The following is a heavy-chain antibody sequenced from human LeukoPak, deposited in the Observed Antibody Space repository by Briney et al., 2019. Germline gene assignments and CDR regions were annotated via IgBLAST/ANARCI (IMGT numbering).Heavy chain of an antibody. J-gene: IGHJ6*02. CDR2: IGGSGGRT. D-gene: IGHD6-19*01. V-gene: IGHV3-23*01. CDR1: GFTFRSHA. CDR3: ARGRIAVALYYGMDV. Sequence: GGSLRLSCAATGFTFRSHAMNWVRQAPGKGLEWVSSIGGSGGRTYHADSVTGRFTISRDNSKNTVYLQMNSLRAADTAVYYCARGRIAVALYYGMDVWGHGTTVTVFS.